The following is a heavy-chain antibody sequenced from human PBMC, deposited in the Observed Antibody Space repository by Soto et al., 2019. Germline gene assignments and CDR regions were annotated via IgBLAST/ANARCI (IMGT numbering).Heavy chain of an antibody. CDR1: GGSISSYY. CDR2: IYSSGST. Sequence: SETLSLTCTVSGGSISSYYWTWIRQPAGKGLEWIGRIYSSGSTNYNPSLRSRVTMSVDTSKNQISLKLNSVTAADAAVYYCARLGRITAMDDDWFDTWGQGTLVTVSS. CDR3: ARLGRITAMDDDWFDT. J-gene: IGHJ5*02. V-gene: IGHV4-4*07. D-gene: IGHD3-10*01.